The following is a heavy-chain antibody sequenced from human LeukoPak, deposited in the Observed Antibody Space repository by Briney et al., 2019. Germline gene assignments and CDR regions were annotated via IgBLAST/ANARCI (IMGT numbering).Heavy chain of an antibody. CDR1: GYTFTGYY. D-gene: IGHD1-1*01. V-gene: IGHV1-2*02. CDR2: INPNSGGT. CDR3: STTSPPFHYYYMDV. J-gene: IGHJ6*03. Sequence: GASVKVSCKASGYTFTGYYMHWVRQAPGQGLEWMGWINPNSGGTNYAQKFQGRVTMTRDTSISTAYMELSRLRSDDTAVYYCSTTSPPFHYYYMDVWGKGTTVTVSS.